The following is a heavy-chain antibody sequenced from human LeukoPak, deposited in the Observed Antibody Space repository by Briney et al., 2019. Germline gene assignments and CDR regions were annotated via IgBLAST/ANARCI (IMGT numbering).Heavy chain of an antibody. V-gene: IGHV1-18*01. J-gene: IGHJ4*02. D-gene: IGHD3-22*01. CDR2: ISTYDGNT. CDR1: GYSFTSHG. Sequence: GASVKVSCKASGYSFTSHGISWVRQAPGQGLEWMGWISTYDGNTNFAQNVQGRVTMSTDSSTRTAYMELTSLRSDDTAVYYCAKSGASSGYSPIDYWGPGTLVTVSS. CDR3: AKSGASSGYSPIDY.